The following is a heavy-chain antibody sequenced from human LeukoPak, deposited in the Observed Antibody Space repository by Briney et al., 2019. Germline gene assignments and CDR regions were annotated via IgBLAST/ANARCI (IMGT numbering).Heavy chain of an antibody. CDR2: IYYSGST. Sequence: SETLSLTCTVSGGSISSSSYYWGWIRQPPGKGLEWIGSIYYSGSTYYNPSLKSRVTISVDTSKNQFSLKLSSATAADTAVYYCARLGYCSSTSCYQGWFDPWGQGTLVTVSS. CDR1: GGSISSSSYY. D-gene: IGHD2-2*01. J-gene: IGHJ5*02. V-gene: IGHV4-39*01. CDR3: ARLGYCSSTSCYQGWFDP.